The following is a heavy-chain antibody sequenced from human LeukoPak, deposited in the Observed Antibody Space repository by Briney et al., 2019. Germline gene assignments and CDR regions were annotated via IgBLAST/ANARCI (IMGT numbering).Heavy chain of an antibody. Sequence: SETLSLTCTVSGYSISSGYYWGWIRQHPGKGLEWIGSIYHSGSTYYNPSLKSRVTISVDTSKNQFSLKLSSVTAADTAVYYCARVEMATIGLIDYWGQGTLVTVSS. V-gene: IGHV4-38-2*02. J-gene: IGHJ4*02. D-gene: IGHD5-24*01. CDR3: ARVEMATIGLIDY. CDR1: GYSISSGYY. CDR2: IYHSGST.